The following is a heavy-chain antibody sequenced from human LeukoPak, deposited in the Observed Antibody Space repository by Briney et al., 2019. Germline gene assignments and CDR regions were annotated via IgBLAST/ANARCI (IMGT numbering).Heavy chain of an antibody. J-gene: IGHJ4*02. CDR1: GFTFGDYA. V-gene: IGHV3-53*01. D-gene: IGHD2-21*02. CDR2: IYSGGST. Sequence: GGSLRLSCTASGFTFGDYAMSWVRQAPGKGLEWVSVIYSGGSTYYADSVKGRFTISRDNSKNTLYLQMNSLRAEDTAVYYCARVSDCGGDCYPFDYWGQGTLVTVSS. CDR3: ARVSDCGGDCYPFDY.